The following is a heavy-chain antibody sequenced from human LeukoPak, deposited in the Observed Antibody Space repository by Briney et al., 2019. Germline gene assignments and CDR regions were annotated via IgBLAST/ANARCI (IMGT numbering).Heavy chain of an antibody. V-gene: IGHV3-74*01. CDR3: ATDYYVSGSYYRLFY. CDR2: INSDGGTT. D-gene: IGHD3-10*01. J-gene: IGHJ4*02. Sequence: PGGSLRLSCAASGFTFSTYSMSWVRQAPGKGLEWVSGINSDGGTTTYADSVKGRFTISRDNAKNTLYLQMNNLRAEDTAIYYCATDYYVSGSYYRLFYWGQGTLVTVSS. CDR1: GFTFSTYS.